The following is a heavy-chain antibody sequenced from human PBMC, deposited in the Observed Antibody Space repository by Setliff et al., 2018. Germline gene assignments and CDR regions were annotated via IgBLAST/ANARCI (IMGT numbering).Heavy chain of an antibody. J-gene: IGHJ4*02. D-gene: IGHD3-22*01. Sequence: PSETLSLTCAVYGGPFSGFYWSWIRQPPGKGLEWIGEISHSGSTDYNPSLKSRVVISIDTSKNHFSLKLTSVSAADTAVYYCARRDSTGYYGYSFDFWGQGTLVTVSS. CDR3: ARRDSTGYYGYSFDF. V-gene: IGHV4-34*01. CDR1: GGPFSGFY. CDR2: ISHSGST.